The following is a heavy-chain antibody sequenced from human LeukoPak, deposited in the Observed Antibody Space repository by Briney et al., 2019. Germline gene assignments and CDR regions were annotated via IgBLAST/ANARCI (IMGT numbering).Heavy chain of an antibody. CDR2: IYPGDSDT. Sequence: GESLKISCKGSGYSFTSYWIGWVRQMPGKGLEWMGLIYPGDSDTRYSPSFQGQVTISVDKSISTAYLQWGSLKASDTAMFYCATWDYYDISGDYTYKWFDPWGQGTLVTVSS. J-gene: IGHJ5*02. CDR1: GYSFTSYW. CDR3: ATWDYYDISGDYTYKWFDP. D-gene: IGHD3-22*01. V-gene: IGHV5-51*01.